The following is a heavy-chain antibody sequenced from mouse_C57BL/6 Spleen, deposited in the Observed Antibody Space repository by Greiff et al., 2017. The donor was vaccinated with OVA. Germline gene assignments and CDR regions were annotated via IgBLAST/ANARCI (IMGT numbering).Heavy chain of an antibody. Sequence: EVKLMESGGGLVQPGGSLKLSCAASGFTFSDYYMYWVRQTPEKRLEWVAYISNGGGSTYYPDTVKGGFTISRDNAKNTLYLQMSRLKSEDTAMYYCAGLAFGYFDYWGQGTTLTVSS. CDR2: ISNGGGST. J-gene: IGHJ2*01. CDR1: GFTFSDYY. CDR3: AGLAFGYFDY. V-gene: IGHV5-12*01.